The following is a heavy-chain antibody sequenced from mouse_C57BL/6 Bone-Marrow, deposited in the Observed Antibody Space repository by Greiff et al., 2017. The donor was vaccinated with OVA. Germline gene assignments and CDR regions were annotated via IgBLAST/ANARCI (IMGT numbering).Heavy chain of an antibody. J-gene: IGHJ4*01. D-gene: IGHD4-1*01. Sequence: VQLQQSGPELVKPGASVKISCKASGYTFTDYYMNWVKQSHGKSLEWIGDINPNNGGTSYNQKFKGKATLTVDKSSSTAYMELRSLTSEDSAVYYCATELTGTYAMDYWGQGTSVTVSS. V-gene: IGHV1-26*01. CDR3: ATELTGTYAMDY. CDR2: INPNNGGT. CDR1: GYTFTDYY.